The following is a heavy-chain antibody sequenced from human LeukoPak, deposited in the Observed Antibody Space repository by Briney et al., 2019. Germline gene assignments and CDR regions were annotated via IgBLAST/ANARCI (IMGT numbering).Heavy chain of an antibody. CDR1: GGSISSYY. V-gene: IGHV4-59*01. D-gene: IGHD3-9*01. Sequence: SETLSLTCTVSGGSISSYYWSWIRKPPGKGLECIGYIYYSGSTNYNPSLKSRVTVSVDTSKNQFSLKLSSVTAAATDVYDCARPCYVILSDSYHSCCELGGRGPLVSVSS. CDR3: ARPCYVILSDSYHSCCEL. J-gene: IGHJ4*02. CDR2: IYYSGST.